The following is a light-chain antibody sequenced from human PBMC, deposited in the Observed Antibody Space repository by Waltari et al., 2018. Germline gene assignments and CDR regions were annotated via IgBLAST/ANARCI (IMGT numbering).Light chain of an antibody. V-gene: IGLV2-11*01. Sequence: QSALTQPHSVSGSAGQSVTISCTGTGSDDVSWYQQLPGKAPKLLIYDISKRPSGVPDRFSGSKSGTSASLTVSGLQAEDEADYYCCSFEDTWVFGGGTKLTVL. J-gene: IGLJ3*02. CDR1: GSDD. CDR3: CSFEDTWV. CDR2: DIS.